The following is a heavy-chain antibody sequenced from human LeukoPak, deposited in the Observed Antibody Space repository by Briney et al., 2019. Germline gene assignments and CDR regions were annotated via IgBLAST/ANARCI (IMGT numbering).Heavy chain of an antibody. D-gene: IGHD2-2*01. J-gene: IGHJ6*02. CDR1: GYTFTSYY. CDR3: ARDLYCSTTKCYWSYYYHGMDV. V-gene: IGHV1-46*01. Sequence: ASVKVSCKASGYTFTSYYMHWVRQAPGQGLEWMGIINPSGGSTTYAQKFQGRVTMTRDTSISTAYMELSRLRSDDTAVYYCARDLYCSTTKCYWSYYYHGMDVWGQGTTVTVSS. CDR2: INPSGGST.